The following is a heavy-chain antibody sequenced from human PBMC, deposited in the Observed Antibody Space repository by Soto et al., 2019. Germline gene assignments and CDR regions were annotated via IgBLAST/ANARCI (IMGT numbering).Heavy chain of an antibody. V-gene: IGHV1-8*01. CDR2: MNPNSGNT. D-gene: IGHD3-9*01. Sequence: QVQLVQSGAEVKKPGASVKVSCKASGYTFTSYDINWVRQATGQGLEWMGWMNPNSGNTGYAQKFQGRVTMTRNTSISTAYMELGSLRSEDTAVYYCARVADLSGYYRGLDAFDIWGQGTMVTVSS. J-gene: IGHJ3*02. CDR1: GYTFTSYD. CDR3: ARVADLSGYYRGLDAFDI.